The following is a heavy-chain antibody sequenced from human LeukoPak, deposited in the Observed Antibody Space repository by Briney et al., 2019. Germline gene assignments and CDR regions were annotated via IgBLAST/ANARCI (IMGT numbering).Heavy chain of an antibody. D-gene: IGHD6-19*01. CDR1: GFTVSGNY. Sequence: GGSLRLSCAASGFTVSGNYMSWVRQAPGKGLEWVSVIYSGGSTYYADSVKGRFTISRHNSKNTLYLQMNSLRAEDTAVYYCARAPIAVAGTDDYGMDVWGQGTTVTVSS. CDR3: ARAPIAVAGTDDYGMDV. J-gene: IGHJ6*02. CDR2: IYSGGST. V-gene: IGHV3-53*04.